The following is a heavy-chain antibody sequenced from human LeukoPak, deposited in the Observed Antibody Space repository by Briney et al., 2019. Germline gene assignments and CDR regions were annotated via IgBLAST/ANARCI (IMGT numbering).Heavy chain of an antibody. CDR3: ARAFYDSSGHYAHFDY. CDR2: IYGGGSK. Sequence: GGSLRLSCAVSGFTVSSNYLSWVRQAPGKGLVWVSVIYGGGSKHYADSVRGRFTISRDNSKNTLYLQMNSLRAEDTAVYYCARAFYDSSGHYAHFDYWGQGTLVTVSS. CDR1: GFTVSSNY. D-gene: IGHD3-22*01. V-gene: IGHV3-66*01. J-gene: IGHJ4*02.